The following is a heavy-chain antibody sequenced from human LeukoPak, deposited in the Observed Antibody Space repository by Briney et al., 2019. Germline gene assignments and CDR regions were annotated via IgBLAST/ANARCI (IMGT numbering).Heavy chain of an antibody. CDR1: GGPISSYY. V-gene: IGHV4-59*13. Sequence: PSETLSLICSVWGGPISSYYWSWIRKPPGKGLVGIGYIYYSGSTNYNPSLKSRVTISVDTSKNQFSLKLSSVTAADTAVYYCARGGYGDSYYYYYMDVWGKGTTVTVSS. D-gene: IGHD4-17*01. CDR3: ARGGYGDSYYYYYMDV. CDR2: IYYSGST. J-gene: IGHJ6*03.